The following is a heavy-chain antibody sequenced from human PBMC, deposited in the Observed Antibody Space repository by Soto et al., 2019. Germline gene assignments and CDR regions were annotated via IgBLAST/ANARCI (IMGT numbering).Heavy chain of an antibody. J-gene: IGHJ1*01. CDR3: ARQPSCISTCCGHFCDLFYS. CDR1: GGSMSSSSYY. CDR2: RYYSGST. Sequence: SEALSLPWSVSGGSMSSSSYYLGWLRQPPGKGLEWSGSRYYSGSTYYNPSLKSRVTISVDTSNNQFSLKLRSVTAADTAVYYCARQPSCISTCCGHFCDLFYSWGQRTPVPGSS. D-gene: IGHD2-2*01. V-gene: IGHV4-39*01.